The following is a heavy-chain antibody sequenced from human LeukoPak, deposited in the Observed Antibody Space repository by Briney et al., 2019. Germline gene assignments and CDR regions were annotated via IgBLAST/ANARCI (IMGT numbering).Heavy chain of an antibody. D-gene: IGHD2-2*01. V-gene: IGHV3-9*01. CDR2: IIWNSGSI. J-gene: IGHJ5*02. CDR1: GFTFDDYA. Sequence: GGSLRLSCAASGFTFDDYAMHWVRHAPGKGLEWVSGIIWNSGSIGYADSVKGRFTISRDNAKNSLYLQMNSLRAEDTALYYCAKGVVVPAANWFDPWGQGTLVTVSS. CDR3: AKGVVVPAANWFDP.